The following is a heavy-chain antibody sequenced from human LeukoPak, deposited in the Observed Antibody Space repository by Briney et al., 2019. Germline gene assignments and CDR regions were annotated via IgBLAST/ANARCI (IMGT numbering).Heavy chain of an antibody. V-gene: IGHV3-53*01. CDR3: ARAADPLCYFDC. D-gene: IGHD2-2*01. J-gene: IGHJ4*02. CDR2: IYSGGST. CDR1: GFTVSSNY. Sequence: PGGSLRLSCAASGFTVSSNYMSWVRQAPGKGLEWVSVIYSGGSTYYADSVKGRFTISRDNSKNTLYLQMNSLRAEDTAVYYCARAADPLCYFDCWGQGTLVTVSS.